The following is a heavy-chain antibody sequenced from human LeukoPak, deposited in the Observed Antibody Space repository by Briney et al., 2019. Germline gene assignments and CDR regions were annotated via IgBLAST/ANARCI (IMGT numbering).Heavy chain of an antibody. Sequence: PSETLSLTCTVSGGSISSGGYYWTWIRQHPGKGLEWIGYIYYTGSTYHNPSLKSRVTISLDTSKKQFSLKLSSVTAADTALHYCARGEGLNYDDSGYYFGYWGQGTLVTISS. CDR2: IYYTGST. V-gene: IGHV4-31*03. J-gene: IGHJ4*02. D-gene: IGHD3-22*01. CDR3: ARGEGLNYDDSGYYFGY. CDR1: GGSISSGGYY.